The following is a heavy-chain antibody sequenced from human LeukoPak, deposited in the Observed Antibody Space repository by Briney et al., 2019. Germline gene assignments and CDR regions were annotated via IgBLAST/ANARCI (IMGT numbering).Heavy chain of an antibody. CDR1: GFTFSSYA. V-gene: IGHV3-23*01. CDR3: ATKGYRSGGSCYPYFDY. CDR2: ISGSGGST. Sequence: GGSLRLSCAASGFTFSSYAMSWLRQAPGKGLEWVSAISGSGGSTYYADSVKGRLTISRDNSKNTLYLQMNSLRAEDTAVYYCATKGYRSGGSCYPYFDYWGQGTLVTVSS. D-gene: IGHD2-15*01. J-gene: IGHJ4*02.